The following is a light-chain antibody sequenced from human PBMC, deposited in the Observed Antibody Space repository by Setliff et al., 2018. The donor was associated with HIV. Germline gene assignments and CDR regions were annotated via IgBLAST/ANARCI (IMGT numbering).Light chain of an antibody. CDR1: SSYIGSYDY. CDR2: EVS. CDR3: SSYTTSATVL. Sequence: QSALTQPASVSGSPGQWITISCTGTSSYIGSYDYVSWYQQHPGRAPQLMISEVSNRPSGVSHRFSGSKSGNTASLTISGLQAEDEADYYCSSYTTSATVLFGGGTKVTVL. J-gene: IGLJ3*02. V-gene: IGLV2-14*01.